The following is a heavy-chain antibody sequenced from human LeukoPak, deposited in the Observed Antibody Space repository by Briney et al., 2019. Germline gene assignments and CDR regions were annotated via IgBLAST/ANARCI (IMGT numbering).Heavy chain of an antibody. D-gene: IGHD2-21*02. CDR1: GGSISSYY. Sequence: KTSETLSLTCTVSGGSISSYYWSWIRQPPGKGLEWIGYIYYSGSTNYNPSLKSRVTISVDTSKNQFSLKLSSVTAADTAVYYCARVRTYCGGDCYNFEYYFDYWGQGTLVTVSS. J-gene: IGHJ4*02. V-gene: IGHV4-59*01. CDR3: ARVRTYCGGDCYNFEYYFDY. CDR2: IYYSGST.